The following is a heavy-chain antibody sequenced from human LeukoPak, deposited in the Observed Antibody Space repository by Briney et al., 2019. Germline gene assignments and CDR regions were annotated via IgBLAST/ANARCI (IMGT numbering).Heavy chain of an antibody. CDR1: GGSISSGGYS. J-gene: IGHJ3*02. D-gene: IGHD2-21*02. CDR2: IYHSGST. CDR3: ARGGDYALRVAFDI. Sequence: PSQTLSLTCAVSGGSISSGGYSWSWIRQPPGKGLDWIGYIYHSGSTYYNPSLKSRVTISVDRSKNQFSLKLSSVTAADTAVYYCARGGDYALRVAFDIWGQGTMVTVSS. V-gene: IGHV4-30-2*01.